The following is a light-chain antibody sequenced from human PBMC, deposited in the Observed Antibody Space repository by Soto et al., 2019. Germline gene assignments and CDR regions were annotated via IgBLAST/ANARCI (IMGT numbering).Light chain of an antibody. CDR1: QSVSSY. J-gene: IGKJ5*01. CDR2: DAS. CDR3: QQRRNWPIT. V-gene: IGKV3-11*01. Sequence: EVVLTQSAATLSLSPGERATLSCRASQSVSSYLAWYQQKPGQAPRLLIYDASNRATGIPARFSGSGSGTDFTLTISSLEPEDFAVYYCQQRRNWPITFGQGTRLV.